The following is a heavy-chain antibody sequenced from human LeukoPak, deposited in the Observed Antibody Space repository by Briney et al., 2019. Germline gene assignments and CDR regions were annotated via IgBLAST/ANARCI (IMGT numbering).Heavy chain of an antibody. CDR2: ISYDEANI. CDR3: AKDGARGSSSAGAFDI. Sequence: QPGGSLRLSCAASGFTFGDYGMHWVRQAPGKGLEWLAAISYDEANIYYADSVKGRLTISRDNSKNTVFLQVNSLRAEDTAVYYCAKDGARGSSSAGAFDIWGQGTMVTVSS. D-gene: IGHD6-6*01. J-gene: IGHJ3*02. CDR1: GFTFGDYG. V-gene: IGHV3-30*18.